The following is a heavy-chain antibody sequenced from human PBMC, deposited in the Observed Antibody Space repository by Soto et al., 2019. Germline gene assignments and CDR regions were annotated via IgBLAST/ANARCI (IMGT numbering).Heavy chain of an antibody. V-gene: IGHV3-23*01. D-gene: IGHD2-8*01. J-gene: IGHJ4*02. Sequence: EVQLLDSGGGLVLPGGSQRLSGAASGFTFTNYAMSWVRQAPGRGLEWVSTIIASGGSTYYADSVKGRFTISRDNSKNTLYLQMDSLRAEDTAIYYCAKQPLSMYYLVYWGQGALVTVSS. CDR1: GFTFTNYA. CDR3: AKQPLSMYYLVY. CDR2: IIASGGST.